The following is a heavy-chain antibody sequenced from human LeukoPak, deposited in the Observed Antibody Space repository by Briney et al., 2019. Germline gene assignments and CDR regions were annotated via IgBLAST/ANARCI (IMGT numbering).Heavy chain of an antibody. CDR2: IYSGGST. CDR3: ANLRLSTGIAVAGTGGDY. CDR1: GFTVSSNY. J-gene: IGHJ4*02. D-gene: IGHD6-19*01. Sequence: GGSLRLSCAASGFTVSSNYMSWVRQAPGKGLEWVSIIYSGGSTYYADSVKGRFTISRDNSKNTLYLQMNSLRAEDTAVYYCANLRLSTGIAVAGTGGDYWGQGTLVTVSS. V-gene: IGHV3-53*05.